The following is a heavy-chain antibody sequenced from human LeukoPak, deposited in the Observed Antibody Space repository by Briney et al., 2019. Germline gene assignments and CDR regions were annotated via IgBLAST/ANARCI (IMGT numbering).Heavy chain of an antibody. V-gene: IGHV4-34*01. J-gene: IGHJ4*02. CDR2: INHSGST. CDR1: GRSFSGYY. D-gene: IGHD6-19*01. CDR3: ARVSRTYSSGWYPWYFDY. Sequence: RASETLSLTCAVYGRSFSGYYWNWIRQPPGKGLEWIRAINHSGSTNYNPSLKSRVTISVDTSKSQFSLKLSSVTAADTAVYYCARVSRTYSSGWYPWYFDYWGQGTLVTVSS.